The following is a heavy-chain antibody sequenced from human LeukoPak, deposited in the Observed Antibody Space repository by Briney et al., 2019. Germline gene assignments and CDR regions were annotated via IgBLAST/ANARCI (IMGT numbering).Heavy chain of an antibody. CDR3: ARGGAYSSSQFDY. CDR1: GYTFTGYY. CDR2: IIPIFGTA. V-gene: IGHV1-69*06. Sequence: ASVKVSCKASGYTFTGYYMHWVRQAPGQGLEWMGGIIPIFGTANYAQKFQGRVTITADKSTSTAYMELSSLRSEDTAVYYCARGGAYSSSQFDYWGQGTLVTVSS. D-gene: IGHD6-13*01. J-gene: IGHJ4*02.